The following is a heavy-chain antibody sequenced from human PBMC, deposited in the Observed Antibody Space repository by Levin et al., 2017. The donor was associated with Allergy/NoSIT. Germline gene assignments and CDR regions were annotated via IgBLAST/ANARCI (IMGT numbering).Heavy chain of an antibody. D-gene: IGHD3-16*01. CDR3: AHKRTRGEPIDY. J-gene: IGHJ4*02. CDR2: IYWDEDK. V-gene: IGHV2-5*02. Sequence: SGPTLVKPTQTLTLTCSFSGFSLSTSGVGVAWIRQPPGKALEWLALIYWDEDKRYSPSLKSRLTITKDTSENQVVLTMSNMDPVDTATYYCAHKRTRGEPIDYWGQGTLVTVSS. CDR1: GFSLSTSGVG.